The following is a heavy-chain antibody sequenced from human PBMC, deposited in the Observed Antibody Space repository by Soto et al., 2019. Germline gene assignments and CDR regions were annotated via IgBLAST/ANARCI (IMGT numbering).Heavy chain of an antibody. J-gene: IGHJ4*02. Sequence: GGSLRLSCAASGFTFSSYAMSWVRQAPGKGLEWVSAISGSGGSTYYADSVKGRFTISRDNSKNTLYLQMNSLRAEDTAVYYCAKDPGMVRYAPGGTPGWGPRWGQGTLVTVSS. CDR1: GFTFSSYA. V-gene: IGHV3-23*01. CDR3: AKDPGMVRYAPGGTPGWGPR. D-gene: IGHD3-16*01. CDR2: ISGSGGST.